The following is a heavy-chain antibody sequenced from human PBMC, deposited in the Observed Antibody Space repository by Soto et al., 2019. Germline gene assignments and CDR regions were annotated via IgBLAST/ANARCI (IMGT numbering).Heavy chain of an antibody. Sequence: SETLSLTCTVSGGSISSSSYYWGWIRQPPGKGLEWIGSIYYSGSTYYNPSLKSRVTISVDTSKNQFSLKLSSVTAADTAVYYCARHDYGGNKNRVDYWGQGTLVTVSS. D-gene: IGHD4-17*01. V-gene: IGHV4-39*01. CDR3: ARHDYGGNKNRVDY. CDR2: IYYSGST. J-gene: IGHJ4*02. CDR1: GGSISSSSYY.